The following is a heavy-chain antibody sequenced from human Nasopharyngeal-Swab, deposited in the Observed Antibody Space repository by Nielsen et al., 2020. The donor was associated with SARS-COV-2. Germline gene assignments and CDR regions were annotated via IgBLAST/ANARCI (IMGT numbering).Heavy chain of an antibody. J-gene: IGHJ4*02. CDR3: ARDHGWELLFDY. D-gene: IGHD1-26*01. CDR2: ISGSGTTI. Sequence: GESLKISCAASGFSFSDYYMTWIRQAPGKGLEWVSYISGSGTTIYDADSVKGRFTISRDNAKNSLYLQMNSLRDEDTAVYYCARDHGWELLFDYWGQGTLVTVSS. V-gene: IGHV3-11*04. CDR1: GFSFSDYY.